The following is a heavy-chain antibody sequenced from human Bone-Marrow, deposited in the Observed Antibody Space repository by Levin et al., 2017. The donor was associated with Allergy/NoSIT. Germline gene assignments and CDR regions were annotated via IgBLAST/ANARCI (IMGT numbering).Heavy chain of an antibody. Sequence: LRLSCSVSGGSISSAGYYWGWIRQYPGKGLEWIGYIYYSGNTYYNPSLKSRVAISGDTSKNQFSLNVSSVTAADTAVYYCARVGRSRDAFDIWGQGTMVTVSS. CDR1: GGSISSAGYY. J-gene: IGHJ3*02. CDR3: ARVGRSRDAFDI. V-gene: IGHV4-31*03. D-gene: IGHD6-13*01. CDR2: IYYSGNT.